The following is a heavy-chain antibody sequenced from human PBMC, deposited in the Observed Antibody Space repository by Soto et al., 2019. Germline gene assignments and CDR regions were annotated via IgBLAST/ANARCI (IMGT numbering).Heavy chain of an antibody. Sequence: ASVKVSCKASGYTFTGYYMHWVRQAPGQGLEWMGWINPNSVGTNYAQKFQGWVTMTRDTSISTAYMELSRRRSDDTAVYYCARAYYYDSSGTYGMDVWGQGTTVTVSS. D-gene: IGHD3-22*01. CDR3: ARAYYYDSSGTYGMDV. V-gene: IGHV1-2*04. CDR1: GYTFTGYY. J-gene: IGHJ6*02. CDR2: INPNSVGT.